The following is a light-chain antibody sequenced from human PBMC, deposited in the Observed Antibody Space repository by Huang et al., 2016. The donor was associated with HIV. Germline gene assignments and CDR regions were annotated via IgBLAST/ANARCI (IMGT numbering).Light chain of an antibody. CDR1: QDISTW. CDR2: AAS. CDR3: QQSDRFPLT. J-gene: IGKJ4*01. Sequence: DIQMTQSPSSVSASVGDKVTITCRASQDISTWLAWYQQKPGKAPTLLIFAASRLHDAVPPRFSGTGSGTSFTLTITNLQPDDFATYYCQQSDRFPLTFGGGTRVDIK. V-gene: IGKV1-12*01.